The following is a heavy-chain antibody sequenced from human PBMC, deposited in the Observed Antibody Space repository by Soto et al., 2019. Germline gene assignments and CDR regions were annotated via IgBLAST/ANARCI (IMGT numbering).Heavy chain of an antibody. Sequence: QITLKESGPTLVRPTQTLTLTCSFSGFSLTTSGVGVGWIRQPPGKAPEWLALIFWNDDRRYSPTLRNRITITKDTSKNLVVLMMTNMDPVDTATYYCGHRRVGPGWIYGSPSYYWDYWGQGTLVTVSS. CDR3: GHRRVGPGWIYGSPSYYWDY. J-gene: IGHJ4*02. CDR2: IFWNDDR. D-gene: IGHD3-10*01. V-gene: IGHV2-5*01. CDR1: GFSLTTSGVG.